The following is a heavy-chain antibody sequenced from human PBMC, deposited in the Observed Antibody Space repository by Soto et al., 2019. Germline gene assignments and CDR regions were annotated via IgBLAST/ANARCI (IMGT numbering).Heavy chain of an antibody. D-gene: IGHD2-15*01. Sequence: EVQLVESGGGLVQPGGSLNLSCAASGFTFSGSAMHWVRQASGKGLEWVGRIRSKANSYATAYAASVKGRFTISRDDSKNTAYLQMNSLKTEDTAVYYCTRPLGYCSGGSCYPGLYYYYGMDVWGQGTTVTVSS. CDR3: TRPLGYCSGGSCYPGLYYYYGMDV. CDR2: IRSKANSYAT. V-gene: IGHV3-73*02. CDR1: GFTFSGSA. J-gene: IGHJ6*02.